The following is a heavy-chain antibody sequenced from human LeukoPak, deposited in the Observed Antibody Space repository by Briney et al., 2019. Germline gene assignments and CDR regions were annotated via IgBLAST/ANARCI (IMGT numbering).Heavy chain of an antibody. V-gene: IGHV3-23*01. D-gene: IGHD2-2*01. J-gene: IGHJ5*02. CDR2: ISGSGGST. Sequence: GGSLRLSCAASGFTFSSYWMSWVRQAPGKGLEWVSLISGSGGSTYYADSVKGRFTISRDNSKNTLYLQMNSLRAEDTAVYYCAKEVVPAAMGNWFDPWGQGTLVTVSS. CDR3: AKEVVPAAMGNWFDP. CDR1: GFTFSSYW.